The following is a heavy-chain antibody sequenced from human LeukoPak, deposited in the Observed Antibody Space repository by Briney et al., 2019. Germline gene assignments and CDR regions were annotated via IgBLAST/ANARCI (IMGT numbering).Heavy chain of an antibody. CDR1: GFTFSSYS. V-gene: IGHV3-21*01. CDR2: ISSSSSHI. CDR3: AAGIAATLDY. D-gene: IGHD6-13*01. J-gene: IGHJ4*02. Sequence: PGGSLRLSCAASGFTFSSYSMNWVRQAPGKGLGWVSSISSSSSHIYYADSVKGRFTISRGNAKNSLYLQMNSLGAEDTAVYYCAAGIAATLDYWGQGTLVTVSS.